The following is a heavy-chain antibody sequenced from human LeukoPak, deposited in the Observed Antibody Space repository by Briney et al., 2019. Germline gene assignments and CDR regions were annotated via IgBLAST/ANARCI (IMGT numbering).Heavy chain of an antibody. J-gene: IGHJ4*02. D-gene: IGHD1-26*01. CDR1: GGSFSGYY. CDR3: ASSGGSYAGLIDY. V-gene: IGHV4-34*01. CDR2: INHSGST. Sequence: SETLSLTCAVYGGSFSGYYWSRIRQPPGKGLEWIGEINHSGSTNYNPSLKSRVTISVDTSKNQFSLKLSSVTAADTAVYYCASSGGSYAGLIDYWGQGTLVTVSS.